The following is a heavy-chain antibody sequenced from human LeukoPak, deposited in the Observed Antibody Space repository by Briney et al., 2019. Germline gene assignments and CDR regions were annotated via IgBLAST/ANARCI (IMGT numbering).Heavy chain of an antibody. Sequence: PSETLSLTCTVSGGSISSYYWSWIRQPPGKGLEWIGYIYYSGGTNYNPSLKSRVTISVDTSKNQFSLKLSSVTAADTAVYYCARVDYYYGMDVWGQGTTVTVSS. J-gene: IGHJ6*02. CDR2: IYYSGGT. V-gene: IGHV4-59*01. CDR1: GGSISSYY. CDR3: ARVDYYYGMDV.